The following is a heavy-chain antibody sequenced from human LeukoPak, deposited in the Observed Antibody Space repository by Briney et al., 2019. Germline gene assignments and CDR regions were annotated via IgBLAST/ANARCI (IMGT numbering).Heavy chain of an antibody. V-gene: IGHV1-18*01. D-gene: IGHD4-23*01. CDR3: ARDDSGNFWYFDL. CDR2: ISAYNGNT. CDR1: GSTFTSYG. Sequence: VSVKVSCKASGSTFTSYGISWVRQAPGQGLEWMGWISAYNGNTNYAQKLQGRVTMTTDTSTSTAYMELRSLRSDDTAVYYCARDDSGNFWYFDLWGRGTLVTVSS. J-gene: IGHJ2*01.